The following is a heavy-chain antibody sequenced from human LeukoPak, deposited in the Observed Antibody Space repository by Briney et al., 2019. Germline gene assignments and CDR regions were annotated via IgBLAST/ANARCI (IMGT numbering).Heavy chain of an antibody. CDR2: INPDGSVK. J-gene: IGHJ4*02. CDR3: ATDPATVGVTTRDY. D-gene: IGHD1-26*01. CDR1: GFTLSTSW. Sequence: GGSLRLSCVDSGFTLSTSWMTWVRQAPGKGLEWVANINPDGSVKNYEDSVKGRFTISRDNAKNSLYLQMNTLRADDTAVYFCATDPATVGVTTRDYWGQGTPVTVSS. V-gene: IGHV3-7*03.